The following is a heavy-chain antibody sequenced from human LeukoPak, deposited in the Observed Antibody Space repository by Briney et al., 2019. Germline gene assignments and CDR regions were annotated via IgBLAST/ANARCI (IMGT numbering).Heavy chain of an antibody. Sequence: SETPCLTPAVSSGSLCGYNSGCVRQPPGKGLEWIGYIYYSGSTNYNPSLKSRVTISVDTSKNQSSLQLSSVTAADTAVYYCATGAGSFSTGHGYWGQGTLVTVSS. CDR2: IYYSGST. D-gene: IGHD1-1*01. V-gene: IGHV4-59*01. CDR3: ATGAGSFSTGHGY. CDR1: SGSLCGYN. J-gene: IGHJ4*02.